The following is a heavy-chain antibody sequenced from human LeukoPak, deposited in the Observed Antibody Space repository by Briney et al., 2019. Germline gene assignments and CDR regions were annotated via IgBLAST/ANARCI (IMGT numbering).Heavy chain of an antibody. V-gene: IGHV1-69*01. D-gene: IGHD5-12*01. Sequence: SSVKVSCKACGGTLSSYAISWVRQAPGQGLEWMGGSILIFGTANYAQKFQGRVTITADESTSTAYMELSSLRSEDTAVYYCARGAGYSGYDRSGEFDYWGQGTLVTVSS. CDR1: GGTLSSYA. CDR2: SILIFGTA. J-gene: IGHJ4*02. CDR3: ARGAGYSGYDRSGEFDY.